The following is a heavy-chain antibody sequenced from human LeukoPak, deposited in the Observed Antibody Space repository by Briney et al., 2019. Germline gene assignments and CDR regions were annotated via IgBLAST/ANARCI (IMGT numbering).Heavy chain of an antibody. V-gene: IGHV4-59*01. CDR2: IYYSGIT. D-gene: IGHD3-22*01. CDR1: GASITTYY. Sequence: PSETLSLTCTVSGASITTYYCSWIRQPPGKGLEWIGFIYYSGITNYNPSLKSRVTISVDTSKNQFSLRLASVTAADTAVYYCARGRTTYYSDSTGYYRDAFDIWGQGTKVTVSS. CDR3: ARGRTTYYSDSTGYYRDAFDI. J-gene: IGHJ3*02.